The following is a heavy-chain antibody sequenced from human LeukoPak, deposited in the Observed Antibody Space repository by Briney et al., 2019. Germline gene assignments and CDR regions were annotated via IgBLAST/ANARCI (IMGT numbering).Heavy chain of an antibody. CDR1: GYTFIVYY. J-gene: IGHJ4*02. Sequence: ASVKVSCKASGYTFIVYYVHWVRQAPGQGLEWMGWINANSGGTNYAQKVQGRVTMTRDTYISTAYMEVSRLRADDTAVYYCARVDETAMPAWSFDYWGPGTLVTVSS. D-gene: IGHD5-18*01. CDR3: ARVDETAMPAWSFDY. CDR2: INANSGGT. V-gene: IGHV1-2*02.